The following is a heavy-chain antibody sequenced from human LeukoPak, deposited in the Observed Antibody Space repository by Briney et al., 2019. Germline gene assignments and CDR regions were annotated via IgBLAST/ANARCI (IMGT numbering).Heavy chain of an antibody. J-gene: IGHJ4*02. Sequence: SETLSLTCTVSGGSISSGDYYWSWIRQPAGKGLEWIGYIYYSGSTYYNPSLKSRVTISVDTSKNQFSLKLSCVTAADTAVYYCARLLDVSFDYWGQGTLVTVSS. CDR1: GGSISSGDYY. D-gene: IGHD1-1*01. CDR2: IYYSGST. CDR3: ARLLDVSFDY. V-gene: IGHV4-30-4*01.